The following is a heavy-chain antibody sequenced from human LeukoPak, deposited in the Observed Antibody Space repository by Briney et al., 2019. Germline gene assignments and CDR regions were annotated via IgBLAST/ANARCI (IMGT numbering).Heavy chain of an antibody. CDR1: GFTFSSYS. J-gene: IGHJ4*02. V-gene: IGHV3-21*01. D-gene: IGHD4-17*01. CDR2: ISSSSSYI. CDR3: ARGADYGDYNDY. Sequence: SGGSLRLSCAASGFTFSSYSMNWVRQAPGKGLDWVSSISSSSSYIYYADSVKGRFTISRDNAKNSLYLQMNSLRAEDTAVYYCARGADYGDYNDYWGQGTLVTVSS.